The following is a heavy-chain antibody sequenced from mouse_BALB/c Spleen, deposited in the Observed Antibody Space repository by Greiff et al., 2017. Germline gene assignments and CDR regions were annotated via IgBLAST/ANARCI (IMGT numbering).Heavy chain of an antibody. CDR1: GFTFSDYY. Sequence: EVKLVESGGGLVKPGGSLKLSCAASGFTFSDYYMYWVRQTPEKRLEWVATISDGGSYTYYPDSVKGRFTISRDNAKNNLYLQMSSLKSEDTAMYYCAREGLGLYYAMDYWGQGTSVTVSS. V-gene: IGHV5-4*02. CDR3: AREGLGLYYAMDY. D-gene: IGHD4-1*01. J-gene: IGHJ4*01. CDR2: ISDGGSYT.